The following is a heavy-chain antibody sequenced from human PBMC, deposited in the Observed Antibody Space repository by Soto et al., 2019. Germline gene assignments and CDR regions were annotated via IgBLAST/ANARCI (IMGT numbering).Heavy chain of an antibody. CDR3: AREKWGGYDPGYGTDV. CDR2: IYYSGST. CDR1: GGSISSGGYY. D-gene: IGHD5-12*01. Sequence: SETLSLTCTVSGGSISSGGYYWTWIRQHPGKGLEWIGYIYYSGSTYYNPSLKSRLTISVDTSKDQFSLKLISVTAADTAVYYCAREKWGGYDPGYGTDVWGQGTTVTVSS. V-gene: IGHV4-31*02. J-gene: IGHJ6*02.